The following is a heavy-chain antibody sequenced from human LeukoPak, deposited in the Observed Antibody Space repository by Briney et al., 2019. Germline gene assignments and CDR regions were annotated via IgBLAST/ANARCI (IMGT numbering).Heavy chain of an antibody. CDR3: GRDGGVAYGLDV. CDR1: GFTFKSHN. CDR2: TSGDSKVI. V-gene: IGHV3-48*01. D-gene: IGHD3-3*01. J-gene: IGHJ6*02. Sequence: GGSLRLSCVASGFTFKSHNMNWVRQASGKGLEWVSFTSGDSKVIYYADSVKGRFTISRDNAKSSLYLQMNSLRADDTAVYYCGRDGGVAYGLDVWGQGTTVTVSS.